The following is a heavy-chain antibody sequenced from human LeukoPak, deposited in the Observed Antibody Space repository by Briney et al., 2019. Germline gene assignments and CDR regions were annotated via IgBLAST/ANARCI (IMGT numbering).Heavy chain of an antibody. CDR1: GGSIASSSW. V-gene: IGHV4-4*02. J-gene: IGHJ4*02. CDR3: ARNAAHEYFFDS. D-gene: IGHD2-15*01. CDR2: TFHRGGT. Sequence: SETLSLTCSVSGGSIASSSWWSWVRQPPGKGLEWIGETFHRGGTNFNPSLKSRVSISIDRSKNQLSLKLTSVTAADTAVYFCARNAAHEYFFDSWGQGALVTVSS.